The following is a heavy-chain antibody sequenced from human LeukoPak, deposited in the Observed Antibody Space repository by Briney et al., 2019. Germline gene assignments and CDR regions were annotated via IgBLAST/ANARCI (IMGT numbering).Heavy chain of an antibody. CDR2: IYTSGST. CDR1: GGSISSGSYY. CDR3: AKAPVTTCRGAFCYPFDY. D-gene: IGHD2-15*01. J-gene: IGHJ4*02. V-gene: IGHV4-61*02. Sequence: SETLSLTCTVSGGSISSGSYYWGWIRQPAGKGLEWIGRIYTSGSTNYNPSLKSRVTISVDTSKNQFSLKLSSVTAADTAVYYCAKAPVTTCRGAFCYPFDYWGLGTLVTVSS.